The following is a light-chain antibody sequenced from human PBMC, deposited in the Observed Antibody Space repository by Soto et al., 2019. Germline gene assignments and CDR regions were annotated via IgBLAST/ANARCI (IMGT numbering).Light chain of an antibody. Sequence: EIVMTQSPATLSVSPGERVTLSCRASQSVSNKLGWYQHKPGQAPRLLIYDTSTRAAGTPARFTGSGSGTDFTLTISSLQSEDFAVYYCQQRSNWITFGQGTRLEIK. CDR2: DTS. V-gene: IGKV3-15*01. CDR1: QSVSNK. J-gene: IGKJ5*01. CDR3: QQRSNWIT.